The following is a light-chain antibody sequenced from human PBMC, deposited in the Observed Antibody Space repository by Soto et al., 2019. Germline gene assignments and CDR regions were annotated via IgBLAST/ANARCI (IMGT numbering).Light chain of an antibody. V-gene: IGKV3-11*01. CDR3: QQRSNWLSWT. CDR2: DAS. Sequence: EIVLTQSPATLSLSPGERATLSCRASQSVSSYLAWYQQKPGQAPRLLIYDASNRATGIPARFSGSGSGTDFTLTISSLETEDFAVDYCQQRSNWLSWTFGQGTKVEIK. J-gene: IGKJ1*01. CDR1: QSVSSY.